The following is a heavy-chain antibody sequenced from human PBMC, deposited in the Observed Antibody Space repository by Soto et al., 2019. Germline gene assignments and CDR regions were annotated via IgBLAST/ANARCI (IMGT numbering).Heavy chain of an antibody. Sequence: PGGSLRLSCAASGFTFSSYAMHWVRQAPGKGLEWVAVISYDGSNKYYADSVKGRFTISRDNSKNTLYLQMNSLRAEDTAVYYCAKDGRLTTDPDAFDIWGQGTMVTVSS. V-gene: IGHV3-30*04. J-gene: IGHJ3*02. CDR3: AKDGRLTTDPDAFDI. D-gene: IGHD1-1*01. CDR1: GFTFSSYA. CDR2: ISYDGSNK.